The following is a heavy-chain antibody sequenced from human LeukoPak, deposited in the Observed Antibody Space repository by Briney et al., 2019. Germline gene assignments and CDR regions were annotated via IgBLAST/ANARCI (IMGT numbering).Heavy chain of an antibody. V-gene: IGHV4-34*01. CDR1: GGSISSYY. CDR2: INHSGST. J-gene: IGHJ4*02. D-gene: IGHD2-15*01. CDR3: ARYCSGGSCRIN. Sequence: SETLSLTCTVSGGSISSYYWSWIRQPPGKGLEWIGEINHSGSTNYNPSLKSRVTISVDTSKNQFSLKLSSVTAADTAVYYCARYCSGGSCRINWGQGTLVTVSS.